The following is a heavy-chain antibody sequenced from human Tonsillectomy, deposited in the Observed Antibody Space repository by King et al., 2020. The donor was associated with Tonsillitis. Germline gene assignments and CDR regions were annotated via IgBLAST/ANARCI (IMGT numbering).Heavy chain of an antibody. D-gene: IGHD1-14*01. CDR3: ARDGKARFRAFDI. CDR2: ISAYNASR. CDR1: GYTFTSYG. J-gene: IGHJ3*02. V-gene: IGHV1-18*01. Sequence: VQLVESGAEVKKPGASVTVSCTASGYTFTSYGISWVRQAPGQGLEWMGWISAYNASRSSPQKFQGRVTMTTDTSTNTAYMELRSLRSDDTAVYYCARDGKARFRAFDIWGQGTMVTVSS.